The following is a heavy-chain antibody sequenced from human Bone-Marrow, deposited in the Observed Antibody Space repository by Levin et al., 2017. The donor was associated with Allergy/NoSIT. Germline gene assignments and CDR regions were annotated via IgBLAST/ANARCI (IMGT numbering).Heavy chain of an antibody. CDR1: GYTLTELP. CDR2: FDPEEGET. D-gene: IGHD2-15*01. V-gene: IGHV1-24*01. J-gene: IGHJ3*01. CDR3: ATWTAVAGTYPWAFDV. Sequence: ASVKVSCKVSGYTLTELPMHWVRQAPGKGLEWMGGFDPEEGETIYAQKLQGRVTMTDDTSTDTAYMELSSLRSEDMAVYYCATWTAVAGTYPWAFDVWGQGTMVTVSS.